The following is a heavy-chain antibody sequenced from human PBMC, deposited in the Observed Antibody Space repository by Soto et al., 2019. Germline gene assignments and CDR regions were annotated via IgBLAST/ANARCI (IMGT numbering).Heavy chain of an antibody. D-gene: IGHD4-4*01. CDR1: GGSFSGYY. J-gene: IGHJ4*02. CDR3: ARHSNRNYGLYYFDY. Sequence: SETLSLTCAVYGGSFSGYYWSWIRQSPGKGLEWIGFIYYSGSTKYKPSLKSRVTISVDTSKNQFSLKVSSATAADTAVYYCARHSNRNYGLYYFDYWGLGALVTVSS. V-gene: IGHV4-59*08. CDR2: IYYSGST.